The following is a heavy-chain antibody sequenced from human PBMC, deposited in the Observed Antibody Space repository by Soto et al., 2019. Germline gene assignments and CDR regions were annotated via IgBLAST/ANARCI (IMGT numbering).Heavy chain of an antibody. CDR1: GFSFSTYA. CDR3: AKDQAAAGTISRYFQH. V-gene: IGHV3-23*01. J-gene: IGHJ1*01. CDR2: ISGSGGTT. D-gene: IGHD6-13*01. Sequence: GGSLRLSCAASGFSFSTYAMSWVRQAPGKGLEWVSGISGSGGTTYYADSVKGRFTISRDNSKNTLYLQVNSLRVEETAVYYCAKDQAAAGTISRYFQHWGQGTLVTVSS.